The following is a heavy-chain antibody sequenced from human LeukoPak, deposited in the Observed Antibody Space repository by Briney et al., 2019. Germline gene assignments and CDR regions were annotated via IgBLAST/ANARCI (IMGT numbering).Heavy chain of an antibody. D-gene: IGHD1-26*01. J-gene: IGHJ4*02. CDR2: ISFHNGNT. CDR1: GFELMHYG. Sequence: GASVKVSCKASGFELMHYGISWLRQAPGQGLEWMGWISFHNGNTLYAQNFQGRLTLTTDTSTSTAYMGLRSLRSDDTAVYYCARDIGRDFDYWGQGTLVTVSS. V-gene: IGHV1-18*01. CDR3: ARDIGRDFDY.